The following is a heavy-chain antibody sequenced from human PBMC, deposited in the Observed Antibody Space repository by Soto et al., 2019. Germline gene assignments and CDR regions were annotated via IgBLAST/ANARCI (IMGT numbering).Heavy chain of an antibody. J-gene: IGHJ4*02. D-gene: IGHD3-10*01. CDR2: IYYSGST. V-gene: IGHV4-31*03. CDR1: GGSISSGGYY. CDR3: AREQYYYGSGTYKGYYFDS. Sequence: QVQLQESGPGLVKPSQTLSLTCTVSGGSISSGGYYWSWIRQHPGKGLEWIGYIYYSGSTYYNPSLKSRVTISVDTSKKQFSLRLSSVTAADTAVYYCAREQYYYGSGTYKGYYFDSWGQGALVTVSS.